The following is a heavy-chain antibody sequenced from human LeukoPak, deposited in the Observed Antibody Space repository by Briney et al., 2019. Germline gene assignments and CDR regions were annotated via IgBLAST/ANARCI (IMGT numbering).Heavy chain of an antibody. CDR2: INPNSGGT. CDR3: ASHLYYTPEGLDY. D-gene: IGHD3-10*01. Sequence: ASVKVSYKASGGTFSSYAISWVRQAPGQGLEWMGWINPNSGGTNYAQKFQGRVTMTRDTSISTAYMELSRLRSDDTAVYYCASHLYYTPEGLDYWGQGTLVTVSS. V-gene: IGHV1-2*02. CDR1: GGTFSSYA. J-gene: IGHJ4*02.